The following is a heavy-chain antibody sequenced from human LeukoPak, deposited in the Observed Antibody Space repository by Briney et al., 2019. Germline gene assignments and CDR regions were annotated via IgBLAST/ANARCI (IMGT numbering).Heavy chain of an antibody. Sequence: SETLSLTCTASGGSVSSGSYYWSWIRQPPGKGLEWIGYIYYSGSTNYNPSLKSRVTISVDTSKNQFSLKLSSVTAADTAVYYCATRGEGISSYGYVYWGQGTLVTVSS. CDR2: IYYSGST. D-gene: IGHD5-18*01. V-gene: IGHV4-61*01. CDR3: ATRGEGISSYGYVY. CDR1: GGSVSSGSYY. J-gene: IGHJ4*02.